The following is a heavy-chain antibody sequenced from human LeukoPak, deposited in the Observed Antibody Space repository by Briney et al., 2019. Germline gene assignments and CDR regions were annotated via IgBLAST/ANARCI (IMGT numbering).Heavy chain of an antibody. CDR1: GFSFSNYD. J-gene: IGHJ3*02. V-gene: IGHV3-23*01. CDR3: AKRLYYGSGPLDI. D-gene: IGHD3-10*01. CDR2: LSDSGGST. Sequence: SGGSLRLSCAASGFSFSNYDMTWVRQAPGKGLDWVSTLSDSGGSTYYADSVKGRFTISRDNSKNTLYLQMSSLRAEDTAIYLCAKRLYYGSGPLDIWGQGTMVTVSS.